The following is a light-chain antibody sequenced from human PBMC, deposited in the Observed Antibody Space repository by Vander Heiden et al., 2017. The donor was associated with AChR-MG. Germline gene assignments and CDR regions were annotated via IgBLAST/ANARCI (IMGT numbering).Light chain of an antibody. V-gene: IGLV6-57*03. CDR1: GGDIASNY. Sequence: KFALTQPHSVSGSPGKAVTISCTRTGGDIASNYVQSYQQRPGSAATTVIFDDNIRRTGVPDRCSGSIDSSPTSSSLIISRLKTEDAADCYCQSYDHTNHGVFGGGTKLTVL. CDR2: DDN. J-gene: IGLJ2*01. CDR3: QSYDHTNHGV.